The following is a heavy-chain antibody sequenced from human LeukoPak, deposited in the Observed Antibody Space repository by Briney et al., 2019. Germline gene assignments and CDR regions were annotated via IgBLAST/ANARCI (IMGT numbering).Heavy chain of an antibody. J-gene: IGHJ4*02. CDR3: ARGLSWRGDYGDY. D-gene: IGHD4-17*01. V-gene: IGHV1-8*01. Sequence: ASVKVSCKASGYTFTSYDINWVRQATGQGLEWMGRMNPNSGNTGYAQKFQGRVTMTRNTSISTAYMELSSLRSEDTAVYYCARGLSWRGDYGDYWGQGTLVTVSS. CDR1: GYTFTSYD. CDR2: MNPNSGNT.